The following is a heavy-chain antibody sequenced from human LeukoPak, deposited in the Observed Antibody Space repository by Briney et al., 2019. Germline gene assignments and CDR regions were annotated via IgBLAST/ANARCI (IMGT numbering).Heavy chain of an antibody. Sequence: SETLSLTCTVSGASISSSYCTWIRQAAGEGLEWIGRISTGGSTTYNPSFKSRVTMSLDTSKKQFSLNLTSVTAADTAVYYCARDQIYYVSSGYYYVTYLQHWGQGILVTVSS. V-gene: IGHV4-4*07. J-gene: IGHJ1*01. CDR1: GASISSSY. CDR2: ISTGGST. CDR3: ARDQIYYVSSGYYYVTYLQH. D-gene: IGHD3-22*01.